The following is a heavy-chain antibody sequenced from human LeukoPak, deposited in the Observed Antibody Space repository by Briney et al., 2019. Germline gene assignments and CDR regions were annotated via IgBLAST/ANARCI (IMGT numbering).Heavy chain of an antibody. CDR1: GGTISSGDYY. D-gene: IGHD5-12*01. Sequence: SQTLSLTCTVSGGTISSGDYYWSWIRQPPGKGLEWIGYIYYSGSTYYNPSLKSRVTISVDTSKNQFSLKLSSVTAADTAVYYCARASLRRRSADVWGQGTTVTVSS. CDR2: IYYSGST. V-gene: IGHV4-30-4*01. J-gene: IGHJ6*02. CDR3: ARASLRRRSADV.